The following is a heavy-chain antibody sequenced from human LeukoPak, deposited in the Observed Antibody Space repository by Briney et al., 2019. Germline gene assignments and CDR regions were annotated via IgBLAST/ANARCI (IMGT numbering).Heavy chain of an antibody. CDR3: ARGDPHADL. Sequence: GGSLRLSCAASGFALSTYEMNWVRQAPGKGLEWIADITISGHTKNYADSVKGRFTISRDNARTSLYLQMNSLRVEDTGVYYCARGDPHADLWGQGTLVTVSS. CDR2: ITISGHTK. V-gene: IGHV3-48*03. CDR1: GFALSTYE. J-gene: IGHJ5*02.